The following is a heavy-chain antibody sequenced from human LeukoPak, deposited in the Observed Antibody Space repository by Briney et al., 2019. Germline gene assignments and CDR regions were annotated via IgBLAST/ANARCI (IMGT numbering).Heavy chain of an antibody. V-gene: IGHV1-46*01. CDR1: GYTFTSYY. CDR2: INPSGGST. CDR3: AREKQQLTP. Sequence: WASVKVSCKASGYTFTSYYMHWVRQAPGQGLEWMGIINPSGGSTSYAQKFQGRVTITRNTSISTAYMELRSLRPDDTAVYYCAREKQQLTPWGQGTLVTVSS. J-gene: IGHJ5*02. D-gene: IGHD6-13*01.